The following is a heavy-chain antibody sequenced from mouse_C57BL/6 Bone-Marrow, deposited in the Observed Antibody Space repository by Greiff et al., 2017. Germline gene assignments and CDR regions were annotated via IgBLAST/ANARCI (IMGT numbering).Heavy chain of an antibody. CDR1: GYTFTDYE. D-gene: IGHD1-1*01. Sequence: QVQLQQSGAELVRPGASVTLSCKASGYTFTDYEMHWVKQTPVHGLEWIGAIDPETGGTAYNQKFKGKAILTADKSSSTAYMELRSLTSEDSAVYYCTRSDYYGSSYWFAYWGQGTLVTVSA. J-gene: IGHJ3*01. CDR3: TRSDYYGSSYWFAY. V-gene: IGHV1-15*01. CDR2: IDPETGGT.